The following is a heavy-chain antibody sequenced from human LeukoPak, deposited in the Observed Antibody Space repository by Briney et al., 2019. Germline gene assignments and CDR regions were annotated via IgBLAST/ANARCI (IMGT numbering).Heavy chain of an antibody. V-gene: IGHV3-48*02. CDR1: GFXFSSYS. J-gene: IGHJ2*01. CDR2: ISSSSYTI. D-gene: IGHD2-2*01. CDR3: AREGCSTTSCYRPWYFDL. Sequence: PGGSLRLSCAASGFXFSSYSINWVRQAPGKGLEWISHISSSSYTIYYADSVKGRFTISRDNAKNSLYLQMNSLRDEDTAVYYCAREGCSTTSCYRPWYFDLWGRGTLVTVSS.